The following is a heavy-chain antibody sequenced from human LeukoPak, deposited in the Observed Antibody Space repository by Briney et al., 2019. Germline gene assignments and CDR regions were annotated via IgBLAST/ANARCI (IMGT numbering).Heavy chain of an antibody. CDR2: IIPILGIA. CDR3: ASDGSGSGFDY. V-gene: IGHV1-69*04. Sequence: SSVNVSCKASGGTFSSYAIRWVRQAPGRGLEGMGRIIPILGIANYAKKFQGRVTITAEKSTSTAYTELSSLRSEDTAVYYCASDGSGSGFDYWGQGTLVTVSS. D-gene: IGHD3-10*01. J-gene: IGHJ4*02. CDR1: GGTFSSYA.